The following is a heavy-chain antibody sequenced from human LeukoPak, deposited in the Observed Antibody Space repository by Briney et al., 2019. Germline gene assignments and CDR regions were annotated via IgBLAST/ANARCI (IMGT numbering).Heavy chain of an antibody. CDR2: ISGSGGST. V-gene: IGHV3-23*01. CDR1: GFTFSSYA. Sequence: GGSLRLSCAASGFTFSSYAMSWVRQAPGKGLEWVSAISGSGGSTYYADSVKGRFTISRDNSKNTLYLHMHSLRADDTALYYCAKDLHGAFDYWGQGILVTVSS. D-gene: IGHD3-10*01. J-gene: IGHJ4*02. CDR3: AKDLHGAFDY.